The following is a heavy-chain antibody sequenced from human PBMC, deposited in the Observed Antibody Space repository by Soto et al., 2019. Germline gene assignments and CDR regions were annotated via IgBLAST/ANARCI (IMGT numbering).Heavy chain of an antibody. J-gene: IGHJ4*02. V-gene: IGHV1-3*01. CDR3: ASSFTLPAALDY. CDR1: GYTFTSYA. D-gene: IGHD2-2*01. CDR2: INAGNGNT. Sequence: ASVKVSCKASGYTFTSYAMHWVRQAPGQRLEWMGWINAGNGNTKYSQKFQGRVTITRDTSASTAYMELSSLRSEGTAVYYCASSFTLPAALDYWGQETLVTVSS.